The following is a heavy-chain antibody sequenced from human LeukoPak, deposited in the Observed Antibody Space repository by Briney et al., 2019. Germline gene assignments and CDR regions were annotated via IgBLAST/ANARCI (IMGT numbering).Heavy chain of an antibody. Sequence: PSETLSLTCTVSGGSISSSNYYWGWIRQPPGKGLEWIGIIYYSGSTYYNPSLKSRVTISVDTSKNQFSLKLSSVTAADTAVYYCASRLRYSNGWSYFDYWGQGTLVTVSS. V-gene: IGHV4-39*07. CDR3: ASRLRYSNGWSYFDY. CDR2: IYYSGST. J-gene: IGHJ4*02. CDR1: GGSISSSNYY. D-gene: IGHD6-19*01.